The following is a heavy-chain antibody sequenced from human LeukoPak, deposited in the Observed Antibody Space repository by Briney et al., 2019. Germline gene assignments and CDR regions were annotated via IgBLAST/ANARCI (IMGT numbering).Heavy chain of an antibody. V-gene: IGHV3-30*02. CDR3: AKDLTYYYDSSGYY. J-gene: IGHJ4*02. CDR2: IRYDGSNK. CDR1: GFTFSSYG. D-gene: IGHD3-22*01. Sequence: PGGSLRLSCAASGFTFSSYGMHWVRQAPGKGLEWVAFIRYDGSNKYYADSVKGRFTISRDNSKNTLYLQMNSLRAEDTAVYYCAKDLTYYYDSSGYYWGQGTLVTVSS.